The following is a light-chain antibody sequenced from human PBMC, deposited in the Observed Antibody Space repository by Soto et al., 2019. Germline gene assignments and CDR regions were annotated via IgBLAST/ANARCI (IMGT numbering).Light chain of an antibody. Sequence: ETVLTQSPATLSLSPGERATLSCRASQSISSSLAWYQQTPGQAPRLLIYDVSKRATGIPARFSGSGSGTDFTLTISSLEPEDFAVYFCQQRFTWPSFGPGTKVDIK. CDR1: QSISSS. CDR2: DVS. J-gene: IGKJ3*01. CDR3: QQRFTWPS. V-gene: IGKV3-11*01.